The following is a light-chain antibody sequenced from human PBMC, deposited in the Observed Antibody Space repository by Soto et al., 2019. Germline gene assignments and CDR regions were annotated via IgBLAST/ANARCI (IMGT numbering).Light chain of an antibody. CDR3: QQYNDWPRT. CDR1: QSVSNN. Sequence: EIVLTQSPGTLSLSPGERATLSCRSSQSVSNNYLAWYQQKPGQAPRLLIYGASTRATGISARISGRGSGTEFTLTISSLQSEDFAVYYCQQYNDWPRTFGQGTKVDIK. J-gene: IGKJ1*01. CDR2: GAS. V-gene: IGKV3-15*01.